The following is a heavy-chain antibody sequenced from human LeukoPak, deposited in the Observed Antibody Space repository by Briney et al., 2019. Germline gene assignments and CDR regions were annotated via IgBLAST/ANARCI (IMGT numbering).Heavy chain of an antibody. Sequence: SETLSLTCAVSGGSISSGGYSWSWIRQPPGKGLEWIGYIYHSGRTYYNPSLKSRVTISVDRSKNQFSLKLSSVTAADTAVYYCARGGLYYYGSGSYTPFDPWGQGTLVTVSS. CDR2: IYHSGRT. V-gene: IGHV4-30-2*01. CDR3: ARGGLYYYGSGSYTPFDP. J-gene: IGHJ5*02. CDR1: GGSISSGGYS. D-gene: IGHD3-10*01.